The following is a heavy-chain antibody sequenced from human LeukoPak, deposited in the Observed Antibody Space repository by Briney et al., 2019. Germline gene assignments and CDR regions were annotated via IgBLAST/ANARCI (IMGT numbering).Heavy chain of an antibody. CDR2: FYHSGST. CDR1: GGSFSGYY. V-gene: IGHV4-34*01. Sequence: AETLSLTCAVYGGSFSGYYWSWIRQPPGKGLEWIGEFYHSGSTNYNPSLKSRVTISVDTSKNHFSLKLSSVTAADTAVYYCARGGGYCSGGSCYDDYWGQGTLVTVSS. J-gene: IGHJ4*02. D-gene: IGHD2-15*01. CDR3: ARGGGYCSGGSCYDDY.